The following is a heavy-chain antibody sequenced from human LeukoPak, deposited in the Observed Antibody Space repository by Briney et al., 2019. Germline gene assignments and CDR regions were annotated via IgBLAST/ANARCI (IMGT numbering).Heavy chain of an antibody. Sequence: GGSLRLSCAASGFTFSSYGMHWVRQAPGKGLEWVSVISYDGSNKYYADSVKGRFTISRDNSKNTLYLQMNSLRAEDTAAYYCAKVLYGTDAFDIWGQGTMVTVSS. J-gene: IGHJ3*02. D-gene: IGHD4-17*01. CDR2: ISYDGSNK. V-gene: IGHV3-30*18. CDR3: AKVLYGTDAFDI. CDR1: GFTFSSYG.